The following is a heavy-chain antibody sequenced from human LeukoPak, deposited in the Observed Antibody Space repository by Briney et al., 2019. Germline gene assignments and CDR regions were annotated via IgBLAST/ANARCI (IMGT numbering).Heavy chain of an antibody. CDR1: GFTFDDYT. V-gene: IGHV3-43*01. CDR2: INWDGGST. D-gene: IGHD2-15*01. CDR3: AKGGDGSYYSRADC. J-gene: IGHJ4*02. Sequence: GGSLRLSCAASGFTFDDYTMHWVRQAPGKGLEWVSLINWDGGSTYYADSVEGRFTISRDNSKNTLYLQMNSLRAEDTAVYYCAKGGDGSYYSRADCWGQGTLVTVSS.